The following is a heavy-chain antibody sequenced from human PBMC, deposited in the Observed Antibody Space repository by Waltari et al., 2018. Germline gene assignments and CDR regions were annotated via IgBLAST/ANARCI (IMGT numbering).Heavy chain of an antibody. CDR1: GYTFTGYA. D-gene: IGHD3-22*01. CDR2: INPKNGDT. J-gene: IGHJ4*02. Sequence: LVQSGAEVKKPGASVNVSCKASGYTFTGYAILWVRQAPGQGLDGMGRINPKNGDTHYAQKFQGRVAMTTDTSTNTAFMELHSLRSDDTAVYYCLRDSSGSHFDYWGQGTLVTVSS. V-gene: IGHV1-2*06. CDR3: LRDSSGSHFDY.